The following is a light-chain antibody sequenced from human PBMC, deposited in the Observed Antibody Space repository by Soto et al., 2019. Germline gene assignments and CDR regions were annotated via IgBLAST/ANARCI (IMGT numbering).Light chain of an antibody. Sequence: EIVLTQSPATLSLSPGERATLSCRASQSVSSYLAWYQQKPGQAPRLLIYDASNMATCIPARFSGSGSGTDFTLTISSLEPEDCAVYYCQQRSNWPLMYTFGQGTKLEIK. CDR3: QQRSNWPLMYT. CDR1: QSVSSY. V-gene: IGKV3-11*01. CDR2: DAS. J-gene: IGKJ2*01.